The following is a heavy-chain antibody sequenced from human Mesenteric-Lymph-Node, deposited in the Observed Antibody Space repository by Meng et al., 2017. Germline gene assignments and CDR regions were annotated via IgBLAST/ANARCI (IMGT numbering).Heavy chain of an antibody. CDR1: GGSISSGGYY. Sequence: LRLSCTVSGGSISSGGYYWSWIRQHPGKGLEWIGYIYYIWSTYYNPSLKSLVTISVDTSKNQFSLKLRSVTAADTAVYYCARVLWFGELLGSGWFDPWGQGTLVTVSS. CDR3: ARVLWFGELLGSGWFDP. V-gene: IGHV4-31*01. D-gene: IGHD3-10*01. J-gene: IGHJ5*02. CDR2: IYYIWST.